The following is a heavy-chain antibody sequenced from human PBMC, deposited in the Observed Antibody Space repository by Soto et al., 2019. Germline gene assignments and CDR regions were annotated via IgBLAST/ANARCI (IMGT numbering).Heavy chain of an antibody. CDR2: INPSGGST. Sequence: ASVKVSCKASGYTFTSYYMHWVRQAPGQGLEWMGIINPSGGSTSYAQKFQGRVTMTRDTSTSTVYMELSSLRSEDTAVYYCARDRGSSSSDYYYGMDVWGQGTTVTVSS. J-gene: IGHJ6*02. D-gene: IGHD6-6*01. V-gene: IGHV1-46*01. CDR3: ARDRGSSSSDYYYGMDV. CDR1: GYTFTSYY.